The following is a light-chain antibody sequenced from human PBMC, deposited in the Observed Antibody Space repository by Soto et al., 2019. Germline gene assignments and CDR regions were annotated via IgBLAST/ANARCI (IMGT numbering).Light chain of an antibody. CDR3: QQRSNWPPGALT. V-gene: IGKV3-11*01. CDR1: QSVSSY. Sequence: EIVLTQSPATLSLSPGERATLSCRASQSVSSYLAWYQQKPGQAPRLLIYDASNRATGIPARFSGSGSGTDFTLTISSLEPEDFAVYYCQQRSNWPPGALTFGGATKVEIK. J-gene: IGKJ4*01. CDR2: DAS.